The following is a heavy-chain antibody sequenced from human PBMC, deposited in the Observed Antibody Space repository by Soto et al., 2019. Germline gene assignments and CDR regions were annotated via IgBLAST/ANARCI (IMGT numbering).Heavy chain of an antibody. D-gene: IGHD6-19*01. CDR1: GYSFTSYW. CDR2: IYPGDSDT. CDR3: ARLFDTSGWYDY. V-gene: IGHV5-51*01. J-gene: IGHJ4*02. Sequence: GESLKISCKGSGYSFTSYWIGWVRQMPGRGLERMGIIYPGDSDTRYSPSFQGQVTISADKSITTTYLQWSSLKASDTAIYYCARLFDTSGWYDYWGQGTLVTVSS.